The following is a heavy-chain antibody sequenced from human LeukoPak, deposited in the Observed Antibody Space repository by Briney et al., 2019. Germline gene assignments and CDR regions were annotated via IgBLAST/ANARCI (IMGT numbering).Heavy chain of an antibody. V-gene: IGHV3-33*01. D-gene: IGHD1-26*01. Sequence: AGGSLRLSCAASGFTFSSYGMHWVRQAPGKGLEWVAVIWYDGSNKYYADSVKGRFTISRDNSKNTLYLQMNSLRAEGTAVYYCARVIIVGATGIWGQGTMVTVSS. CDR3: ARVIIVGATGI. CDR1: GFTFSSYG. CDR2: IWYDGSNK. J-gene: IGHJ3*02.